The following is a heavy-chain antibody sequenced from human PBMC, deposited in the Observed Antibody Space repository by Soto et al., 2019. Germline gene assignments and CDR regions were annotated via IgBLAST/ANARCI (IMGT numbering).Heavy chain of an antibody. CDR1: GFSISDCS. Sequence: EVQLVESGGGLVQPGGSLRLSCAASGFSISDCSMNWVRRAPGKGLEWISYISTNNDAIYYADSVKGRFTISRDTAKNSLYLQMNRLRAEETALYYCASVLGSRRSGSYPSYWGQGTLVTVSS. V-gene: IGHV3-48*01. CDR3: ASVLGSRRSGSYPSY. D-gene: IGHD3-10*01. CDR2: ISTNNDAI. J-gene: IGHJ4*02.